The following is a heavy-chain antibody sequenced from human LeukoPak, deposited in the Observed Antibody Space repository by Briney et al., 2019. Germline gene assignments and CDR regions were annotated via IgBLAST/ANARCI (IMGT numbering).Heavy chain of an antibody. J-gene: IGHJ4*02. CDR2: IKQDGSEK. Sequence: PGGSLRLSCAASGFTFSSYAMSWVRQAPGKGLEWVANIKQDGSEKYYVDSVKGRFTISRDNAKNSLYLQMNSLRAEDTAVYYCARGEYQLLSASWGQGTLVTVSS. V-gene: IGHV3-7*01. D-gene: IGHD2-2*01. CDR1: GFTFSSYA. CDR3: ARGEYQLLSAS.